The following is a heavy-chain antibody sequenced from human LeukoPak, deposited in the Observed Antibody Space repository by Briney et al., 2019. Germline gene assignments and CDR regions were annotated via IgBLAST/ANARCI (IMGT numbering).Heavy chain of an antibody. D-gene: IGHD5-18*01. V-gene: IGHV4-39*01. J-gene: IGHJ4*02. CDR3: ARRLYSYGKLDY. Sequence: PSETLSLTCTVSGDSISSNSFYWGWIRQPPGRGLEWIGSIFYSGTTYHNPSLKGRVTISVDTSKNQFSLKVSSVTAADTDVYYCARRLYSYGKLDYWGQGTLVTVSS. CDR2: IFYSGTT. CDR1: GDSISSNSFY.